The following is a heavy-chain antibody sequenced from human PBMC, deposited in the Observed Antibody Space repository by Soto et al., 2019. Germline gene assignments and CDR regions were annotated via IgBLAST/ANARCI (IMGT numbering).Heavy chain of an antibody. CDR3: ARDVASYDYGDFYGMDV. Sequence: GGSLRLSCTASGFTFGDYTMAWFRQAPGGGLEWVSFIRSKAYGGTTEYAASVKGRFTISRDDSKSIAYLQMNRLQSEDTAVYYCARDVASYDYGDFYGMDVWGQGTTVTVSS. J-gene: IGHJ6*02. D-gene: IGHD4-17*01. CDR1: GFTFGDYT. CDR2: IRSKAYGGTT. V-gene: IGHV3-49*03.